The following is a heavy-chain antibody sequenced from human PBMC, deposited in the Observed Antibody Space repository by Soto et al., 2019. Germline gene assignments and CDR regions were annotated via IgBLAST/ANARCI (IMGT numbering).Heavy chain of an antibody. V-gene: IGHV1-69*13. CDR1: GGTFSSYA. CDR3: ARNPITMVRGVIITLIFDY. CDR2: IIPIFGTA. Sequence: ASVKVSCKASGGTFSSYAISWVRQAPGQGLEWMGGIIPIFGTANYAQKFQGRVTITADESTSTAYMELSSLRSEDTAVYYCARNPITMVRGVIITLIFDYWGQGTLVTVSS. D-gene: IGHD3-10*01. J-gene: IGHJ4*02.